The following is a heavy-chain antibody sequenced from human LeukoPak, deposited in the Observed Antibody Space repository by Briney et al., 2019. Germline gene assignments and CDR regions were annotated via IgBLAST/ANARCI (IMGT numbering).Heavy chain of an antibody. CDR2: IYHSGST. D-gene: IGHD6-19*01. CDR3: ARGTFEAGLAFPAFDI. CDR1: GGSISSGGYS. J-gene: IGHJ3*02. V-gene: IGHV4-30-2*01. Sequence: SQTLSLTCAVSGGSISSGGYSWSWIRQPPGKGLEWIGYIYHSGSTYYNPSLKSRVTISVDRSKNQFSLKLSSVTAADTAVYYCARGTFEAGLAFPAFDIWGQGTMVTVSS.